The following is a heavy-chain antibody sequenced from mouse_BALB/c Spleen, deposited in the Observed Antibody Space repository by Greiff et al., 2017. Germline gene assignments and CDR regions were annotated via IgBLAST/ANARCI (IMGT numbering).Heavy chain of an antibody. CDR3: TRDGDGYYVDY. J-gene: IGHJ2*01. CDR1: GFTFSSYT. Sequence: EVHLVESGGGLVKPGGSLKLSCAASGFTFSSYTMSWVRQTPEKRLEWVATISSGGSYTYYPDSVKGRFTISRDNAKNTLYLQMSSLKSEDTAMYYCTRDGDGYYVDYWGQGTTLTVSS. V-gene: IGHV5-6-4*01. D-gene: IGHD2-3*01. CDR2: ISSGGSYT.